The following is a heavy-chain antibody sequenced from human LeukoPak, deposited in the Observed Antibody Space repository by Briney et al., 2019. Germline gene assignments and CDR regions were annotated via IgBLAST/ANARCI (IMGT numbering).Heavy chain of an antibody. D-gene: IGHD3-22*01. CDR1: GGSISSYY. Sequence: SETLSLTCTVSGGSISSYYWSRIRQPPGKGLEWIGYIYYSGSTNYNPSLKSRVTISVDTSKNQFSLKLSSVTAADTAVYYCARHYPYYYDSSGYAFDIWGQGTMVTVSS. CDR2: IYYSGST. J-gene: IGHJ3*02. V-gene: IGHV4-59*08. CDR3: ARHYPYYYDSSGYAFDI.